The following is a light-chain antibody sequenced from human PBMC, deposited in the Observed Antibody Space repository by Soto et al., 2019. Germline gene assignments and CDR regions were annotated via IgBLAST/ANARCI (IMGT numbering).Light chain of an antibody. J-gene: IGKJ4*01. Sequence: EIVLTQSPATLSLSPGERATLSCRASQSVSSDLAWYQQKPGQAPRLVIYDAYNRASGIPLRFSGSGSGTDFSLTITSLEPEDFAVYYCQQRSTWPLTFGGGTKVEIK. CDR3: QQRSTWPLT. V-gene: IGKV3-11*01. CDR1: QSVSSD. CDR2: DAY.